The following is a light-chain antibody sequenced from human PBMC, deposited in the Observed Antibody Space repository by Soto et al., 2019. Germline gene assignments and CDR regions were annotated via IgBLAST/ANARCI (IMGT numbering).Light chain of an antibody. Sequence: IHMTHSPSTLSGSVLYRVTITFLASQTIISWLAWYQQKPGKAPKRLIYAASTLQSGVPSRFSGSGSGTDFTLTISSLQPEDFATYYCQQLNSYPLTFGGGTKVDIK. CDR3: QQLNSYPLT. J-gene: IGKJ4*01. CDR1: QTIISW. V-gene: IGKV1-5*01. CDR2: AAS.